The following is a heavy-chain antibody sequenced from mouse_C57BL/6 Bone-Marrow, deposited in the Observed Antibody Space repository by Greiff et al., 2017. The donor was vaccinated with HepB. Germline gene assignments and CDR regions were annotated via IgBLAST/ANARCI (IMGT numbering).Heavy chain of an antibody. V-gene: IGHV1-5*01. CDR1: GYTFTSYW. CDR2: IYPGNSDT. J-gene: IGHJ1*03. CDR3: TTYYYGSSLPYWYFDV. D-gene: IGHD1-1*01. Sequence: EVQLVESGTVLARPGASVKMSCKTSGYTFTSYWMHWVKQRPGQGLEWIGAIYPGNSDTSYNQKFKGKAKLTAVTSASTAYMELSSLTNEDSAVYYCTTYYYGSSLPYWYFDVWGTGTTVTVSS.